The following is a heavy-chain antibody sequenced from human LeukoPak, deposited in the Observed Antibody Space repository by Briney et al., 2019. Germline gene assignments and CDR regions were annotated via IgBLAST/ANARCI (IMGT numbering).Heavy chain of an antibody. Sequence: GGSLRLSCAASGFTFSSYAMHWVRQAPGKGLEYVSAISSNGGSTYYANSVKGRFTISRDNFKNTLYLQMGSLRAEDMAVYYCARVNSGSYDYWGQGTLVTVSS. CDR2: ISSNGGST. V-gene: IGHV3-64*01. J-gene: IGHJ4*02. CDR1: GFTFSSYA. CDR3: ARVNSGSYDY. D-gene: IGHD1-26*01.